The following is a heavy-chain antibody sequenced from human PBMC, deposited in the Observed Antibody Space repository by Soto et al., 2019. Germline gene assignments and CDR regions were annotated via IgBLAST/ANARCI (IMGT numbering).Heavy chain of an antibody. CDR1: GFSITSGGYY. D-gene: IGHD6-6*01. Sequence: SETLSLTCSVSGFSITSGGYYWNWIRQHPGKGLEWIGYIYYGGITYYNPSLKSRITISVDTSKNQFSLKLSSATAADTAMYYCARVKYSSYPAYYYYGMDVWGQGTTVTVSS. CDR2: IYYGGIT. CDR3: ARVKYSSYPAYYYYGMDV. J-gene: IGHJ6*02. V-gene: IGHV4-31*03.